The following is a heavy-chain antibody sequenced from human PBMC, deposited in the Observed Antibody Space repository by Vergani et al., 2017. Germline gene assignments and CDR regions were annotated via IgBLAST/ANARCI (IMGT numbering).Heavy chain of an antibody. CDR3: SKEQDCGGDCYPDY. CDR1: GFTFSSYG. Sequence: QVQLVESGGGVVQPGRSLRLSCAASGFTFSSYGMQWVRQAPGKGLEWVAVIWYDGSNKYYADSLKGRFTISRDNSKNTLYLQMNSLRADDTAVYYCSKEQDCGGDCYPDYWGQGTLVTVSS. D-gene: IGHD2-21*02. CDR2: IWYDGSNK. V-gene: IGHV3-33*06. J-gene: IGHJ4*02.